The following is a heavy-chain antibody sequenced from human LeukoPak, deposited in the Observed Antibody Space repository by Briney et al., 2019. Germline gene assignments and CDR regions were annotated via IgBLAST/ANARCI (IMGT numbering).Heavy chain of an antibody. CDR3: ARYCGSTSCPSYFDY. CDR2: IFHSGNT. V-gene: IGHV4-4*02. Sequence: SETLSLTCAVAGGSISSNNWWSWVRQPPGKGLEWIGEIFHSGNTNYNPSLKSRVSISVDKSKNQFSLKLSSVTAADTAVYFCARYCGSTSCPSYFDYWGQGTLVTVSS. D-gene: IGHD2-2*01. CDR1: GGSISSNNW. J-gene: IGHJ4*02.